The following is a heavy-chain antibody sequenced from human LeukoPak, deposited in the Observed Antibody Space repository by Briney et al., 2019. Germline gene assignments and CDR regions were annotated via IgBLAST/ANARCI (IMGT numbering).Heavy chain of an antibody. D-gene: IGHD3-22*01. CDR1: GGTFSSYA. Sequence: GASEKVSCKASGGTFSSYAISWVRQAPGQGLEWMGGIIPIFGTANYAQKFRGRVTITADESTSTAYMELSSLRSEDTAVYYCARPRGDSSGYFDYWGQGTLVTVSS. V-gene: IGHV1-69*13. J-gene: IGHJ4*02. CDR2: IIPIFGTA. CDR3: ARPRGDSSGYFDY.